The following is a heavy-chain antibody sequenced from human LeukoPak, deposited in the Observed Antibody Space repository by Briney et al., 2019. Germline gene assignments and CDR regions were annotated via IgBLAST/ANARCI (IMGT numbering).Heavy chain of an antibody. J-gene: IGHJ5*02. CDR3: ARRVAADNWFDH. V-gene: IGHV4-59*01. Sequence: SETLSLTCTVSGGSISGYYWSWIRQPPGKGLEWIGYIYYSGSTNYNPSLKSRVTISVDTSKNQFSLKLSSVTAADTAVYYCARRVAADNWFDHWGQGTLVTVSS. CDR1: GGSISGYY. CDR2: IYYSGST. D-gene: IGHD6-13*01.